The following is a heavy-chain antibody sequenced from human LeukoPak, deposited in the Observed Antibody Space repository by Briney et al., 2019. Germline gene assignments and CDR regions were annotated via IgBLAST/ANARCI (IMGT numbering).Heavy chain of an antibody. J-gene: IGHJ4*02. CDR2: IFHTGDT. V-gene: IGHV4-59*08. CDR3: ARHPLRGGFDY. Sequence: SETLSLTCTVSGVSITDYYWSWIQQPPGKGLEWIAYIFHTGDTRYNPSLKSRTTISLDTSKNQFSLKLNSVTAADTAVYYCARHPLRGGFDYWGQGTLVTVSS. CDR1: GVSITDYY.